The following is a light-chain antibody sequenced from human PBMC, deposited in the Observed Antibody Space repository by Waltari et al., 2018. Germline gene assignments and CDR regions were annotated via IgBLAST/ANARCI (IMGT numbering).Light chain of an antibody. CDR2: LGS. CDR3: MQALQTPPT. Sequence: DILMTQSPLSLPVTPGEPASISCRSSQSLLHSNGYNYLDWYLQKPGQSPQLLIYLGSNRASGVPDRFSGSGSGTDFTLKISRVEAEDVGVYYCMQALQTPPTFGQGTKLEI. J-gene: IGKJ2*01. CDR1: QSLLHSNGYNY. V-gene: IGKV2-28*01.